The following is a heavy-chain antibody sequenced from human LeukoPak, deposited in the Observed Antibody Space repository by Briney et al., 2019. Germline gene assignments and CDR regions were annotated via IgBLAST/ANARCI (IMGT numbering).Heavy chain of an antibody. CDR3: ARVIAVAGTGDYYFDY. Sequence: SETLSLTCTVSGGSISSGSYYWSWIRQPAGKGLEWIGRIYTSGSTNYNPSLKSRVTISVDTSKNQFSLKLSSVTAADTAVYYCARVIAVAGTGDYYFDYWGQETLVTVSS. J-gene: IGHJ4*02. V-gene: IGHV4-61*02. D-gene: IGHD6-19*01. CDR2: IYTSGST. CDR1: GGSISSGSYY.